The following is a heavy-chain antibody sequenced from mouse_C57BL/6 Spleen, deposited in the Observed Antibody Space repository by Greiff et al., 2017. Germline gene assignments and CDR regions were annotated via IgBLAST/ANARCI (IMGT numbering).Heavy chain of an antibody. D-gene: IGHD1-1*01. Sequence: EVKLVESGGGLVQPGGSLSLSCAASGFTFTDYYMSWVRQPPGKALEWLGFFRNKANGYTTEYSASVKGRFTISRDNSQSILYLQMNALRAEDSATYYGGRRGGSSYVRGWYFDVWGTGTTVTVSS. CDR2: FRNKANGYTT. CDR3: GRRGGSSYVRGWYFDV. V-gene: IGHV7-3*01. J-gene: IGHJ1*03. CDR1: GFTFTDYY.